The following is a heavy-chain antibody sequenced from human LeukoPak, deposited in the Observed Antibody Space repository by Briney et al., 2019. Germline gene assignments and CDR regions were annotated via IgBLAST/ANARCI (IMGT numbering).Heavy chain of an antibody. J-gene: IGHJ4*02. CDR2: ISSSGTVI. CDR1: GFTFSTYE. CDR3: AREPTIPYFDY. V-gene: IGHV3-48*03. Sequence: GGSLRLSCAASGFTFSTYEMNWVRQAPGKGLEWVSYISSSGTVIHYADSVKGRFTISRDNAKKSLYLQMNSLRAEDTAVYYCAREPTIPYFDYWGQGTLVTVPS. D-gene: IGHD4/OR15-4a*01.